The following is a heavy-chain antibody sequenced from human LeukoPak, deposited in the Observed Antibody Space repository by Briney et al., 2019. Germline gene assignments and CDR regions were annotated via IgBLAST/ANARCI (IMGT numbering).Heavy chain of an antibody. CDR1: GYTLTELS. CDR3: ATDTGLLWFGDKNAFDI. CDR2: FDPEDGET. J-gene: IGHJ3*02. V-gene: IGHV1-24*01. Sequence: ASVKVSCKVSGYTLTELSMHWVRQAPGKGLEWMGGFDPEDGETIYAQKFQGRVTTTEDTSTDTAYMELSSLRSEDTAVYYCATDTGLLWFGDKNAFDIWGQGTMVTVSS. D-gene: IGHD3-10*01.